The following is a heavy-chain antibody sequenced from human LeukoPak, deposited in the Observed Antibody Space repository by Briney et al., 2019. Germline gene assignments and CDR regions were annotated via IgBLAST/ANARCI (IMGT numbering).Heavy chain of an antibody. D-gene: IGHD4-17*01. CDR3: ARAIYGGPFDY. Sequence: GGSLRLSCAASGFTFSSYSMNWVRQAPGKGLEWVSYISSSSSTIYYADSVKGRFTISRDNAENSVYLQMNSLRAEDTAVYYCARAIYGGPFDYWGQGILVTVSS. CDR2: ISSSSSTI. J-gene: IGHJ4*02. CDR1: GFTFSSYS. V-gene: IGHV3-48*04.